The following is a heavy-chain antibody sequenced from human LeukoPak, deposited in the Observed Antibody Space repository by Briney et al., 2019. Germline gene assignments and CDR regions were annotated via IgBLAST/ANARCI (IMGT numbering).Heavy chain of an antibody. V-gene: IGHV3-7*05. CDR3: TRIIEEVPGVSDYCDY. D-gene: IGHD2-2*01. CDR1: GFTFSSHW. J-gene: IGHJ4*02. Sequence: GGSLRLSCAASGFTFSSHWMYWVRQAPGKGLEWVANIKPDGSERFYVDSVKGRFTISRDNAKNSLYLQMNSLRAEDTAVYYCTRIIEEVPGVSDYCDYWGPGTLVTVSS. CDR2: IKPDGSER.